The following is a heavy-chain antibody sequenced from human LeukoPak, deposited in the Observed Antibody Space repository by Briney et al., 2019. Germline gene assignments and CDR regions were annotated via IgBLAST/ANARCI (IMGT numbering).Heavy chain of an antibody. CDR2: IRSKAYGETA. CDR3: TRDRGAYNLYDY. CDR1: GFTFGDYA. J-gene: IGHJ4*02. D-gene: IGHD1-1*01. Sequence: GGSLRLSCTASGFTFGDYAMSWIRQAPGKGLEWVDFIRSKAYGETADYAASVKGRFTISRDDSKAIAYLQMNSLKTEDTAVYHCTRDRGAYNLYDYWGQGTLVTVSS. V-gene: IGHV3-49*03.